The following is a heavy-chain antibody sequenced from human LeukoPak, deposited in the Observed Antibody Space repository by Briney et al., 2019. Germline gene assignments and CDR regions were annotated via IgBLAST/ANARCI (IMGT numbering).Heavy chain of an antibody. CDR1: GFTFSSYG. J-gene: IGHJ6*02. V-gene: IGHV3-30*03. CDR3: ARDRNYDFWSGSYYYYGMDV. D-gene: IGHD3-3*01. CDR2: ISYDGCTK. Sequence: GGSLRLSCAASGFTFSSYGMHWVRQAPGKGLEWVSVISYDGCTKYYADSVKGRFTISRDNSKNTLYLQMNSLRAEDTAVYYCARDRNYDFWSGSYYYYGMDVWGQGTTVTVSS.